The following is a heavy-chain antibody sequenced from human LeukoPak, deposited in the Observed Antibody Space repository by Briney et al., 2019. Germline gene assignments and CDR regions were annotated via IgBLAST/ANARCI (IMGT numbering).Heavy chain of an antibody. Sequence: ASVKVSCKVSGYTLTELSMHWARQAPGKGLEWMGGFDPEDGETIYAQKFQGRVTMTEDTSTDTAYMELSSLRSEDTAVYYCATPGATPSYYDSSGSQYYFDYWGQGTLVTVSS. J-gene: IGHJ4*02. CDR3: ATPGATPSYYDSSGSQYYFDY. D-gene: IGHD3-22*01. V-gene: IGHV1-24*01. CDR1: GYTLTELS. CDR2: FDPEDGET.